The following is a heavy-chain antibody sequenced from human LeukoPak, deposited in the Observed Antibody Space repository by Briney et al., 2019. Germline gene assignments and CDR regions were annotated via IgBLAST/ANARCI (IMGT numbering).Heavy chain of an antibody. J-gene: IGHJ4*02. CDR2: INPSGGST. Sequence: ASVTVSCKASGYTFTSYYMHWVRQAPGQGLEWMGIINPSGGSTNYAQKFQSRVTITADESTSTAYMELSSLRSEDTAVYYCARVGRGPDDREDYWGQGTLVTVSS. V-gene: IGHV1-46*01. CDR1: GYTFTSYY. D-gene: IGHD1-1*01. CDR3: ARVGRGPDDREDY.